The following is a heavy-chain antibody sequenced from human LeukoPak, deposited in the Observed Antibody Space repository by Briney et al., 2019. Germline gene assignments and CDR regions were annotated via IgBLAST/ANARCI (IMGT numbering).Heavy chain of an antibody. J-gene: IGHJ4*02. CDR1: GGSISSYY. V-gene: IGHV4-59*01. D-gene: IGHD1-26*01. CDR3: ARGIVGATWLDY. CDR2: IYYSGST. Sequence: SETLSLTGTGSGGSISSYYWSWIRQPPGKGLEWIGYIYYSGSTNYNPSLKSRVTISVDTSKNQFSLKLSSVTAADTAVYYCARGIVGATWLDYWGQGTLVTVSS.